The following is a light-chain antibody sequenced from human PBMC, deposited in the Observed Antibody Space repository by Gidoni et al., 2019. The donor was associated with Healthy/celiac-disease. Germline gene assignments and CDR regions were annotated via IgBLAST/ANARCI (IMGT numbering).Light chain of an antibody. CDR3: MQALQTPRA. CDR2: LGS. V-gene: IGKV2-28*01. J-gene: IGKJ1*01. CDR1: QSLLHSNGYNY. Sequence: DIVVTQSPLSLPVTPAEPASISCRSSQSLLHSNGYNYLDWYLQKPGQSPQLLIYLGSNRASGVPDRFSGSGSGTDFTLKISRVEAEDVGVYYCMQALQTPRAFGQGTKVEIK.